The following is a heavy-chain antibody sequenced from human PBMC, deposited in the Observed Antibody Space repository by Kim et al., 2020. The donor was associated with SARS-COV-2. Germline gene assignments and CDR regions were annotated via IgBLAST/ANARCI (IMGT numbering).Heavy chain of an antibody. J-gene: IGHJ4*02. CDR3: ARGGAAATGYFDY. V-gene: IGHV3-53*04. CDR2: IFRDGST. CDR1: GFSVSSNY. Sequence: GGSLRLSCAASGFSVSSNYMTWVRQTPGKGLEWVSVIFRDGSTYYIDSVKGRFTISRHTSENTLYLQMNSLRVEDTAVYFCARGGAAATGYFDYWGQGARVPVSS. D-gene: IGHD6-13*01.